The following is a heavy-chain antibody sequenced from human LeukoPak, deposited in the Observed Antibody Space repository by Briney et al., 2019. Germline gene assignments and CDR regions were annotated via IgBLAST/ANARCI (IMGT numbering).Heavy chain of an antibody. CDR3: AKVRRDIVVVPAAQYYYYGMDV. D-gene: IGHD2-2*01. Sequence: PGGSLRLSCAASGFTFRSYAMSWVRQAPGKGLEWVSAISGSDGTTLYADSVKGRFTISRDNSKNTLFLQMNSLRAEDTAVYYCAKVRRDIVVVPAAQYYYYGMDVWGQGTTVTVSS. CDR1: GFTFRSYA. V-gene: IGHV3-23*01. J-gene: IGHJ6*02. CDR2: ISGSDGTT.